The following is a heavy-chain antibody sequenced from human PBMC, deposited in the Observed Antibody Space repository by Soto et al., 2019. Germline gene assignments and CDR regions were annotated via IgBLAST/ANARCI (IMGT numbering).Heavy chain of an antibody. CDR3: ARALDILTVSVFDY. CDR1: YG. CDR2: ISYDGSNK. D-gene: IGHD3-9*01. V-gene: IGHV3-33*05. J-gene: IGHJ4*02. Sequence: YGVRRVSQAPGKGLEWVAVISYDGSNKYYADSVKGRFTISRDNSKNTLYLQMNSLRAEDTAVYYCARALDILTVSVFDYWGQGTLVTVSS.